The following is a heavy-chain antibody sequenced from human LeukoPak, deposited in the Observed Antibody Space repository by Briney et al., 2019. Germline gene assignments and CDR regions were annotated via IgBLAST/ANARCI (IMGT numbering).Heavy chain of an antibody. Sequence: GGTLRLSCAVSGITFSSYSMTWVRQAAGKGLEWVANIKQDGSEKYYVDSVKGRFTISRDNAKNSLYLQMNSLRAEDTAVYYCARNLRPGSSYGYYYGMDIWGQGTTVTVSS. V-gene: IGHV3-7*01. J-gene: IGHJ6*02. CDR1: GITFSSYS. CDR2: IKQDGSEK. CDR3: ARNLRPGSSYGYYYGMDI. D-gene: IGHD3-10*01.